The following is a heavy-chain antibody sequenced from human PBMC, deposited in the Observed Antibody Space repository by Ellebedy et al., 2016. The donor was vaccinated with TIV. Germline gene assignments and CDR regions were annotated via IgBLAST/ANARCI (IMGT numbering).Heavy chain of an antibody. CDR2: ISYRGDVM. CDR1: GFTFSGYY. J-gene: IGHJ4*02. V-gene: IGHV3-11*01. Sequence: PGGSLRLSCAASGFTFSGYYMSWFRQAPGKGPEWVSYISYRGDVMYYADSVKGRFTTSRDNAGNSLYLQMNSLRAEDTAVYYCARLGVIAAAGVGDYWGQGTLVIVSS. CDR3: ARLGVIAAAGVGDY. D-gene: IGHD6-13*01.